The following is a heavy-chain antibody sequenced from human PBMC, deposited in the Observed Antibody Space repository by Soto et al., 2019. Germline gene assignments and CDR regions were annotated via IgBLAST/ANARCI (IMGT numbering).Heavy chain of an antibody. V-gene: IGHV1-69*01. CDR2: GIPIFGTA. CDR3: AREGVRTSGGIDY. CDR1: GGTFSSYS. Sequence: QVQLVQSGAEVKKPGSSVKVSCKASGGTFSSYSINWVRQVPGQGLEWMGEGIPIFGTANYAQKFQGRVTITAYDSTSTAYMERSSLSSADTAVYYCAREGVRTSGGIDYWGQRTLVTVSS. D-gene: IGHD3-16*01. J-gene: IGHJ4*02.